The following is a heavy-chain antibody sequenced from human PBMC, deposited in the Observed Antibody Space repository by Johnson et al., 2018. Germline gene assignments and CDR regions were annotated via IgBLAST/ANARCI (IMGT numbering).Heavy chain of an antibody. CDR2: IWYDGSNK. D-gene: IGHD6-6*01. Sequence: QVQLVQSVGGVVQPGRSLRLSCAASGFTFSRYGMHWVRQAPGKGLEWVAVIWYDGSNKYYADSVKGRFTIYRDNAKNSLSLQMNSLRAEDTAVYYCARTEYSSSSSAFDIWGQGTMVTVSS. V-gene: IGHV3-33*01. J-gene: IGHJ3*02. CDR1: GFTFSRYG. CDR3: ARTEYSSSSSAFDI.